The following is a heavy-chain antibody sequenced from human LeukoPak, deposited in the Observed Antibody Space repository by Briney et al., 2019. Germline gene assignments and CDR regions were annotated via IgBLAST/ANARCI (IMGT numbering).Heavy chain of an antibody. D-gene: IGHD3-10*01. CDR1: GFSFTDSS. V-gene: IGHV1-58*01. CDR2: IVVGSGNT. Sequence: SVTVSCKASGFSFTDSSVHWMRQARGQSPEWIGWIVVGSGNTNYAQKFQERVSFTRDTSTSTAYMELSSLRSDDTAVYYCASVRSANVDFWGQGTLVTVSS. CDR3: ASVRSANVDF. J-gene: IGHJ4*02.